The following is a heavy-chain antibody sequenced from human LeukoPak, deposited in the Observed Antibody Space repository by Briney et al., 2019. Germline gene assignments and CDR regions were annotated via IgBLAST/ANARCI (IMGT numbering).Heavy chain of an antibody. Sequence: ASVKVSCKASGYTFSGYYLHWVRQAPGQGFEWMGWINPNSGGTNSAQKFQGRVTMTRDTSIITAYMELSRLRSDDTAVYFCARGYYDSSDYEYFQHWGQGTLVTVSS. CDR3: ARGYYDSSDYEYFQH. CDR1: GYTFSGYY. V-gene: IGHV1-2*02. D-gene: IGHD3-22*01. J-gene: IGHJ1*01. CDR2: INPNSGGT.